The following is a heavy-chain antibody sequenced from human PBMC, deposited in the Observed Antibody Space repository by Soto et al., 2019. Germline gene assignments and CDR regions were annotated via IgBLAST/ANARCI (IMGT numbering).Heavy chain of an antibody. J-gene: IGHJ3*01. V-gene: IGHV3-23*01. CDR1: GFIFTNYA. CDR2: IGGRGNSA. Sequence: PGGSLRRSCAASGFIFTNYAMNWVRQAPGKGLEWVSVIGGRGNSAYYADSVQGRFTISRDNSKNTLSLQMSSLTADDTAIYYCVREGRGSFDFWGRGTMVTVSS. D-gene: IGHD5-12*01. CDR3: VREGRGSFDF.